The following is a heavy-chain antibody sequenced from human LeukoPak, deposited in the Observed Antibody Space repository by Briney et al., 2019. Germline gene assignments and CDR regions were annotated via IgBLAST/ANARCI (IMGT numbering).Heavy chain of an antibody. V-gene: IGHV3-30*03. Sequence: GRSLRLSCAASGFTFSSYAMHWVRPAPGKGLEWVAVILHDGSNKQYADSVKGRFTISRDNSKNTLYLQINSLRAEDTAVYYCATLSGDSHGYDYWGLGTLVTVSS. CDR1: GFTFSSYA. J-gene: IGHJ4*02. CDR3: ATLSGDSHGYDY. D-gene: IGHD5-18*01. CDR2: ILHDGSNK.